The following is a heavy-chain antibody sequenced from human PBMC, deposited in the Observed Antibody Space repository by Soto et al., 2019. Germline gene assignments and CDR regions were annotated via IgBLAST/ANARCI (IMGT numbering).Heavy chain of an antibody. CDR2: IYYSGST. D-gene: IGHD3-22*01. CDR3: ARHYYDSSGYYYDWFDP. CDR1: GGSISSSSYY. Sequence: TSETLSLTCTVSGGSISSSSYYWGWIRQPPGKGLEWIGSIYYSGSTYYNPSLKSRVTISVDTSKNQFSLKLSSVTAADTAVYYCARHYYDSSGYYYDWFDPWGQGTLVTVSS. J-gene: IGHJ5*02. V-gene: IGHV4-39*01.